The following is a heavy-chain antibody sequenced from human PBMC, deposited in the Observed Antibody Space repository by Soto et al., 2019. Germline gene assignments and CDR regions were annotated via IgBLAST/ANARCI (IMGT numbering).Heavy chain of an antibody. D-gene: IGHD1-1*01. CDR2: IRSSDNTR. V-gene: IGHV3-11*01. CDR1: GFRFSDYY. CDR3: ARRGLSNNDY. J-gene: IGHJ4*02. Sequence: GGSLRLSCAASGFRFSDYYMSWIRQAPGKGLEWVSYIRSSDNTRYYADSVKGRFTISRDNSKSTLYLQMNSLRAEDTAVYYCARRGLSNNDYWGQGTLVTVSS.